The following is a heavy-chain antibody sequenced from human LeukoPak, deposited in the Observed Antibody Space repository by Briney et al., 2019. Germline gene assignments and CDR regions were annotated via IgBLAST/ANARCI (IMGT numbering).Heavy chain of an antibody. CDR2: IKQDGSEK. CDR1: GFTFSSCW. CDR3: ARDRSSSGYYESNWFDP. D-gene: IGHD3-22*01. V-gene: IGHV3-7*01. J-gene: IGHJ5*02. Sequence: GGSPRLSCAASGFTFSSCWMSWVRQAPGKGLEWVANIKQDGSEKYYVDSVKGRFTISRDNAKNSLYLQMNSLRAEDTAVYYCARDRSSSGYYESNWFDPWGQGTLVTVSS.